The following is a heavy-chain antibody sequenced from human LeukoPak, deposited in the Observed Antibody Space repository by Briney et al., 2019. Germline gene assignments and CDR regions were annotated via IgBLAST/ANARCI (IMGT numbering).Heavy chain of an antibody. Sequence: PSETLSLTCAVSGGSISSSNWWSWVRQPPGKGLEWIGEIYHSGSTNYNPSLKSRVTISVDKSKNQFSLKLSSVTAADTAVYYCARGAGVIVVVHLRVAFDIWGQGTMVTVSS. J-gene: IGHJ3*02. V-gene: IGHV4-4*02. CDR2: IYHSGST. CDR3: ARGAGVIVVVHLRVAFDI. D-gene: IGHD3-22*01. CDR1: GGSISSSNW.